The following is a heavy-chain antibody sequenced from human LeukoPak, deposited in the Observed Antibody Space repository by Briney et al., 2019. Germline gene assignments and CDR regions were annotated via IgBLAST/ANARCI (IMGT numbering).Heavy chain of an antibody. CDR3: ARGLTYYDAFDY. CDR1: GGSISSGSDY. D-gene: IGHD3-22*01. Sequence: PSETLSLTCTVSGGSISSGSDYWTWVRQPAGKGLEWIGHIYTSGSTNYNPSLNSRVTISGDTSKNQFSLELFSVTVADTAVYYCARGLTYYDAFDYWGQGTLVTVSS. J-gene: IGHJ4*02. CDR2: IYTSGST. V-gene: IGHV4-61*09.